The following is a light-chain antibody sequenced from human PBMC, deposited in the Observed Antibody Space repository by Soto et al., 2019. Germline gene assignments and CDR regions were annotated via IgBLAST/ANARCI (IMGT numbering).Light chain of an antibody. J-gene: IGKJ1*01. Sequence: DIQMTQSPSTLSASVGDRVTITCRASQSISSWLAWYQQKPATAPKLLIYKASTLQSGVPSRFSGSGSGTEFTPTISSLQPDDFATYYCQQYSDNWTFGQGTKVDIK. CDR1: QSISSW. CDR2: KAS. V-gene: IGKV1-5*03. CDR3: QQYSDNWT.